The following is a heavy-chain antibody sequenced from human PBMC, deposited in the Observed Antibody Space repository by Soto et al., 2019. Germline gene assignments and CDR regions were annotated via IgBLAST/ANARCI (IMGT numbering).Heavy chain of an antibody. D-gene: IGHD3-3*01. CDR1: GGTFSSYA. CDR2: IIPIFGTA. V-gene: IGHV1-69*13. Sequence: GASVKVSCKASGGTFSSYAISWVRQAPGQGLEWMGGIIPIFGTANYAQKFQGRVTITADESTSTAYMELSSLRSQDTAVYYCASPXYFWSGYHPPSRYGMDVCGQGTTVTVS. CDR3: ASPXYFWSGYHPPSRYGMDV. J-gene: IGHJ6*02.